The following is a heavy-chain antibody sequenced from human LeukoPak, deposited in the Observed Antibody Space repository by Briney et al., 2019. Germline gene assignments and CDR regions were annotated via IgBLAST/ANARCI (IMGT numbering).Heavy chain of an antibody. V-gene: IGHV1-2*02. CDR2: INPDSSDT. CDR1: GYIFTGYY. D-gene: IGHD6-13*01. J-gene: IGHJ4*02. CDR3: VKVAAGLLGS. Sequence: ASVKVSCKASGYIFTGYYMHWVRQAPGQGLEWMAGINPDSSDTKYAQKFEGRGTVTTDTSISAAYMELSRLRSDDTAVYYCVKVAAGLLGSWGQGTIVTVSS.